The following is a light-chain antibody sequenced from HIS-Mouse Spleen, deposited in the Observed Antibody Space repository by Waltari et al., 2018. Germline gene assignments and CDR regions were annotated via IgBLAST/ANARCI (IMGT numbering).Light chain of an antibody. Sequence: SYELTQPPSVSVSPGQTARTTCPGDESPNKYAYWYQQKSGQSPVLVIYGDSKRPSGIPERFSGSSSGTMATLTISGAQVEDEADYYCYSTDSSGNHRVFGGGTKLTVL. V-gene: IGLV3-10*01. CDR1: ESPNKY. CDR3: YSTDSSGNHRV. J-gene: IGLJ2*01. CDR2: GDS.